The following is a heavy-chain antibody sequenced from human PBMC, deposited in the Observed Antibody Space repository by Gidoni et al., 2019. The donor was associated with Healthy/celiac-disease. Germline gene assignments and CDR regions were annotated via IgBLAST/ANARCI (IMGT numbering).Heavy chain of an antibody. V-gene: IGHV3-23*01. CDR2: ISGSGGST. CDR1: GFTFSSYA. Sequence: EVQLLESGGGVVQPGGYLRISCAAYGFTFSSYAMSWVRQAPGKGLEWVSAISGSGGSTYYADSVKGRFTISRDNSKNTLYLQMNSLRAEDTAVYYCAKGWSSPVDYWGQGTLVTVSS. J-gene: IGHJ4*02. CDR3: AKGWSSPVDY. D-gene: IGHD2-8*02.